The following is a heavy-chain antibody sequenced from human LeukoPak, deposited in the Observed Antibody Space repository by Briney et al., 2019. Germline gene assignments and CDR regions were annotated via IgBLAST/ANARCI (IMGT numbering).Heavy chain of an antibody. Sequence: GGSLRLSCAASGFTFSSYGMHWVRQAPGKGLEWVAFIRYDGSNKDYADSVRGRFTISRDISKNTLYLQMNSLRAEDTAVYYCAKDGVRGSAIYYYYMDVWGKGTTVTISS. CDR3: AKDGVRGSAIYYYYMDV. V-gene: IGHV3-30*02. CDR1: GFTFSSYG. CDR2: IRYDGSNK. J-gene: IGHJ6*03. D-gene: IGHD3-10*01.